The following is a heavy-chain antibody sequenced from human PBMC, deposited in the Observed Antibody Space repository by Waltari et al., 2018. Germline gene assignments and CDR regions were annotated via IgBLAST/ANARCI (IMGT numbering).Heavy chain of an antibody. Sequence: QLQLQESGPGLVKASGTLSLTCNVSGGSIGRTNSYWGWIRQPPGKGLEWIGNTYHSGTTYYNPSLKSRVAISVDTSKNQFSLKVSSMTATDTAIYYCARQDFWSGYYTIDYWGQGTLVTVSS. D-gene: IGHD3-3*01. CDR1: GGSIGRTNSY. J-gene: IGHJ4*02. CDR3: ARQDFWSGYYTIDY. V-gene: IGHV4-39*01. CDR2: TYHSGTT.